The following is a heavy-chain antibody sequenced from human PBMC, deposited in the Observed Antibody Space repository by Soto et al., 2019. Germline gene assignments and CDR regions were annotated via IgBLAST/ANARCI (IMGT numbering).Heavy chain of an antibody. CDR2: IYYSGST. J-gene: IGHJ4*02. D-gene: IGHD6-13*01. CDR1: GGSISSSSYY. Sequence: SETLSLTCTVSGGSISSSSYYWGWIRQPPGKGLEWIGSIYYSGSTYYNPSLKSRVTISVDTSKNQFSLKLSSVTAADTAVYYCARQGIAAAGLFDCWGQGTLVTVSS. CDR3: ARQGIAAAGLFDC. V-gene: IGHV4-39*01.